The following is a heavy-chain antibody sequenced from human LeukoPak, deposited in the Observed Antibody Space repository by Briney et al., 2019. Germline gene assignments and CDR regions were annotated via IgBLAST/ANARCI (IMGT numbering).Heavy chain of an antibody. CDR3: ATGGITIFGVDTADAFDI. Sequence: EASVKVSCKASGYTFTSYYMHWVRQATGQGLEWMGWMNPNSGNTGYAQKFQGRVTMTRNTSISTAYMELSSLRSEDTAVYYCATGGITIFGVDTADAFDIWGQGTMVTVSS. D-gene: IGHD3-3*01. CDR2: MNPNSGNT. V-gene: IGHV1-8*02. CDR1: GYTFTSYY. J-gene: IGHJ3*02.